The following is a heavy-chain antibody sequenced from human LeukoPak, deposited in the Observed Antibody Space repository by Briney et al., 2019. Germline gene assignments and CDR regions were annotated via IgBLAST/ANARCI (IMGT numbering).Heavy chain of an antibody. J-gene: IGHJ6*02. V-gene: IGHV3-21*01. CDR3: ALYCSSTSCYNYYYYGMDV. CDR2: ISSSSSYI. Sequence: GGSLRPSCAASGFTFSSYSMNWVRQAPGKGLEWVSSISSSSSYIYYADSVKGRFTISRDNAKNSLYLQMNSLRAEDTAVYYCALYCSSTSCYNYYYYGMDVWGQGTTVTVSS. CDR1: GFTFSSYS. D-gene: IGHD2-2*02.